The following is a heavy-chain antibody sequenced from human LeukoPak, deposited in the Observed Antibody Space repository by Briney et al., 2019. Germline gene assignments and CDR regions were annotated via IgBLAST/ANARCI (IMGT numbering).Heavy chain of an antibody. D-gene: IGHD3-22*01. Sequence: GGSLRLSCAASGFTFRNYWMSWVRQAPGKGLEWVANIKQDGSEKYYVDSVKGRFTISRDNAKNSLYLQMSSLRAEDTGVYYCAREHPYYYDSSGTALMAEIKYYFDYWGQGTLVTVSS. J-gene: IGHJ4*02. CDR2: IKQDGSEK. CDR1: GFTFRNYW. CDR3: AREHPYYYDSSGTALMAEIKYYFDY. V-gene: IGHV3-7*01.